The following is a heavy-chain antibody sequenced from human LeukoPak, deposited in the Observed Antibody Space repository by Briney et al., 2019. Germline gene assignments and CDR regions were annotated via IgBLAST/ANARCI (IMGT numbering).Heavy chain of an antibody. Sequence: GASVKVSCKASGGTFSSYAISWVRQAPGQGLEWMGGIIPIFGTANYAQKFQGRVTITADESTSTAYMELSSLRSEDTAVYYCASPSDQGRLYYYDSSGYYRENDAFDIWGQGTMVTVSS. V-gene: IGHV1-69*13. CDR2: IIPIFGTA. CDR3: ASPSDQGRLYYYDSSGYYRENDAFDI. CDR1: GGTFSSYA. J-gene: IGHJ3*02. D-gene: IGHD3-22*01.